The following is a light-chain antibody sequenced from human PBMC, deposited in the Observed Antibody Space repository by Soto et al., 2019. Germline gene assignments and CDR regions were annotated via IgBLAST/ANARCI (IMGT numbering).Light chain of an antibody. V-gene: IGLV1-44*01. CDR3: FSHRSGDSHV. CDR1: SSNIGSNT. Sequence: QSVLTQPPSASGTPGQRVTISCSGGSSNIGSNTVNWYQQLPGTAPKLFIYIDNQRPSGVPDRFTGSKSGTSASLAIDGLQSDDEADYYCFSHRSGDSHVFGTGTKLTVL. J-gene: IGLJ1*01. CDR2: IDN.